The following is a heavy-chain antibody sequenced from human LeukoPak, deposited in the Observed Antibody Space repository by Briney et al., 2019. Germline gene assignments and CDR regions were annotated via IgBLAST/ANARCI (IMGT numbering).Heavy chain of an antibody. CDR3: AKGHPGSPTAFDI. J-gene: IGHJ3*02. Sequence: GGSLRLSCAASGFTFSRYWMSWVRQAPGKGLQWVANIEQGGSEKYYVDAVKGRFTISRDNSKNTLYLQMNSLRAEDTAVYYCAKGHPGSPTAFDIWGQGTMVTVSS. D-gene: IGHD1-26*01. CDR2: IEQGGSEK. CDR1: GFTFSRYW. V-gene: IGHV3-7*01.